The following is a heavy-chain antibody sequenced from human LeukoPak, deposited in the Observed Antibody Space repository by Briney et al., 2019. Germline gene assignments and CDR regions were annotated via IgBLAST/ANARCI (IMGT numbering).Heavy chain of an antibody. Sequence: SVKVSCKASGGTFSSYAISWVRQAPGQGLEWMGGIIPFFGTANYAQKFQGRVTITADESTSTAYMELSSLRSEDTAVYYCASWNRDIVVVPAAIGGMDVWGKGTTVTVSS. J-gene: IGHJ6*04. CDR1: GGTFSSYA. CDR3: ASWNRDIVVVPAAIGGMDV. D-gene: IGHD2-2*02. V-gene: IGHV1-69*01. CDR2: IIPFFGTA.